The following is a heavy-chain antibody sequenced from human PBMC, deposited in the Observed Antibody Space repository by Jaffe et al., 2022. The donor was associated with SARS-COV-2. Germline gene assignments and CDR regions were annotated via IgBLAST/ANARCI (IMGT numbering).Heavy chain of an antibody. D-gene: IGHD3-9*01. CDR3: ARDYDVLTGYERYYYYMDV. CDR2: INTNTGNP. V-gene: IGHV7-4-1*02. CDR1: GYSFSTYA. J-gene: IGHJ6*03. Sequence: QVQLVQSGSELKKPGASVKVSCKASGYSFSTYAMNWVRQAPGQGLEWMGWINTNTGNPTYAQGFTGRFVFSLDTSVSTAYLQISNLKTEDSAVYYCARDYDVLTGYERYYYYMDVWGKGTTVTVSS.